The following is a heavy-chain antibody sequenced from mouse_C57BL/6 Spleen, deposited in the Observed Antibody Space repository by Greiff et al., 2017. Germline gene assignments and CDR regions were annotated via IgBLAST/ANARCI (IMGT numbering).Heavy chain of an antibody. V-gene: IGHV1-82*01. CDR3: ARRGTQLRLRGVYFDY. Sequence: VQLVESGPELVKPGASVKISCKASGYAFSSSWMNWVKQRPGKGLEWIGRIYPGDGDTNYNGKFKGKATLTADKSSSTAYMQLSSLTSEDSAVYFCARRGTQLRLRGVYFDYWGQGTTLTVSS. D-gene: IGHD3-2*02. J-gene: IGHJ2*01. CDR1: GYAFSSSW. CDR2: IYPGDGDT.